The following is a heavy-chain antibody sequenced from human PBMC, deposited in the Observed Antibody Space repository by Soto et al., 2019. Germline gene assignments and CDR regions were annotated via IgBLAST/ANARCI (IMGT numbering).Heavy chain of an antibody. J-gene: IGHJ5*02. CDR2: IYYSGST. V-gene: IGHV4-59*01. Sequence: SETLSLTCTVSGGSISSYYWSWIRQPPGKGLEWIGYIYYSGSTNYNPSLKSRVTISVDTSKNQFSLKLSSVTAADTAVYYCARDRGGRMTTQPAWFEPGGQGALVAVSS. CDR1: GGSISSYY. CDR3: ARDRGGRMTTQPAWFEP. D-gene: IGHD4-17*01.